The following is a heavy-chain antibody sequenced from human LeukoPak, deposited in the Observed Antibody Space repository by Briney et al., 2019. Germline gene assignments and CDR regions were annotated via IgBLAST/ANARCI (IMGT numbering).Heavy chain of an antibody. CDR1: GGSISSGDYY. CDR2: IYYSGST. J-gene: IGHJ4*02. V-gene: IGHV4-30-4*01. CDR3: AAVYCSSTSCPTSPPLFDY. Sequence: TSETLSLTCTVSGGSISSGDYYWSWIRQPPGKGLEWIGYIYYSGSTYYNPSLKSRVTISVGTSKNQFSLKLSSVTAADTAVYYCAAVYCSSTSCPTSPPLFDYWGQGTLVTVSS. D-gene: IGHD2-2*01.